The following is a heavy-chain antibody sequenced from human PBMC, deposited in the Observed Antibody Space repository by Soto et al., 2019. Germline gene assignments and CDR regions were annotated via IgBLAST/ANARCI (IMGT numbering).Heavy chain of an antibody. V-gene: IGHV5-51*01. CDR1: GYSFTSYW. Sequence: PGESLKISCKGSGYSFTSYWIGWVRQMPGKGLEWMGIIYPGDSDTRYSPSFQGQVTISADKSISTAYLQWSSLKASDTAMYYCARGYNWNDPPPHWFDPWGQGTLVTVSS. D-gene: IGHD1-1*01. J-gene: IGHJ5*02. CDR2: IYPGDSDT. CDR3: ARGYNWNDPPPHWFDP.